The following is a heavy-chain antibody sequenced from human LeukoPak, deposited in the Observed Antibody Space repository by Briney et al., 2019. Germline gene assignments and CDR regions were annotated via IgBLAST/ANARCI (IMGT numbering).Heavy chain of an antibody. CDR3: ASAPNYYDSSGYYLDAFDI. CDR1: GYTFTSYG. J-gene: IGHJ3*02. Sequence: ASVKVSCKASGYTFTSYGISWLRQAPGQGLEWMGWISAYNGNTNYAQKLQGRVTMTTDTSTSTAYMELRSLRSDDTAVSYCASAPNYYDSSGYYLDAFDIWGQRTMVTVSS. D-gene: IGHD3-22*01. V-gene: IGHV1-18*01. CDR2: ISAYNGNT.